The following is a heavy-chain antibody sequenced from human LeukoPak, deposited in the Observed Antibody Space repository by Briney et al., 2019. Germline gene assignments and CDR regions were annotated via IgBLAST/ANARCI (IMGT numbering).Heavy chain of an antibody. CDR1: GFTFSRYA. Sequence: GGSLRLSCAASGFTFSRYAMSWVRQAPGKGLGWVSAISGSGGSTSYADSVKGRFTISRDNSKNTLYLQMNSLRAEDTAVYYCAKQYEDSVAPGYWGQGTLVTVSS. V-gene: IGHV3-23*01. CDR2: ISGSGGST. J-gene: IGHJ4*02. CDR3: AKQYEDSVAPGY. D-gene: IGHD2-15*01.